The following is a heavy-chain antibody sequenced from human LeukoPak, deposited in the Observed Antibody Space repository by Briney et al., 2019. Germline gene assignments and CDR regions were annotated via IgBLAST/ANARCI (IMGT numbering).Heavy chain of an antibody. CDR1: GASISSSNYY. J-gene: IGHJ4*02. CDR3: ARIGVWFGEGNLSGYFDY. CDR2: MYYGGST. Sequence: KPSETLSLTCTVSGASISSSNYYWGWIRQPPGKGLEWIGSMYYGGSTYYNPALQSRVTISVDTSKNQFSLRLTSVTAADTAVYYCARIGVWFGEGNLSGYFDYWGQGILVTVSS. V-gene: IGHV4-39*01. D-gene: IGHD3-10*01.